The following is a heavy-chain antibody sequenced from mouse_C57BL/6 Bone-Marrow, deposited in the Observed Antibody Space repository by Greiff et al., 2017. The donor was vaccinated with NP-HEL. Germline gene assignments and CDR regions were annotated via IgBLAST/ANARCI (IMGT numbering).Heavy chain of an antibody. CDR1: GYTFTGYW. D-gene: IGHD1-1*01. CDR2: ILPGSGST. J-gene: IGHJ1*03. V-gene: IGHV1-9*01. CDR3: ARDGEVITTVVYWYFDV. Sequence: QVQLQQSGAELMKPGASVKLSCKATGYTFTGYWIEWVKQRPGHGLEWIGEILPGSGSTNYNEKFKGKATFTADTSSNTAYMQLSSLTTEYSAIYYCARDGEVITTVVYWYFDVWGTGTTVTVSS.